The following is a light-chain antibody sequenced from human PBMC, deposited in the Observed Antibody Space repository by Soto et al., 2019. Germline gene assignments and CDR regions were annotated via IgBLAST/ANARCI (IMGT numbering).Light chain of an antibody. Sequence: EVVLTQSPGPLSLSPGERATLSCRASQSVDRNYLSWFQHKRGQPPRVLVFATSSRAAGTPVRFSGSVSGTNFTLTITRVEPEDFGGYYCQQYGGSPPAYTFGLGTKLEI. J-gene: IGKJ2*01. V-gene: IGKV3-20*01. CDR3: QQYGGSPPAYT. CDR1: QSVDRNY. CDR2: ATS.